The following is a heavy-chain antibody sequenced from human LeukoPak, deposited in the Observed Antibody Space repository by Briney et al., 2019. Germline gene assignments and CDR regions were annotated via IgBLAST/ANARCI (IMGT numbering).Heavy chain of an antibody. V-gene: IGHV7-4-1*01. CDR2: INTNTGNP. Sequence: ASVKVSCKASGYTFTDHAINWVRQAPGQGLEYMGWINTNTGNPTYAQAFTGRIVFSLDTSVSTAYLQIGSLEADDTAVYSCARRSMVQHLDVWGKGTTVIVSS. CDR1: GYTFTDHA. D-gene: IGHD4/OR15-4a*01. CDR3: ARRSMVQHLDV. J-gene: IGHJ6*04.